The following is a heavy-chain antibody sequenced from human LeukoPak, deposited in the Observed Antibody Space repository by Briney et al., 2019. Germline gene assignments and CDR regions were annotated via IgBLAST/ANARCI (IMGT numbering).Heavy chain of an antibody. CDR2: ISNSGST. D-gene: IGHD3-10*01. J-gene: IGHJ4*02. V-gene: IGHV4-61*02. CDR3: TRAGSGAFDY. Sequence: SETLSLTCTVSGDSLTSGSYYWSWIRQPAGKGLEWVGRISNSGSTSYNPSLKSRVTISVDTSKSQFSLRLSSVTAADTAVYYCTRAGSGAFDYWGQGTLVTVSS. CDR1: GDSLTSGSYY.